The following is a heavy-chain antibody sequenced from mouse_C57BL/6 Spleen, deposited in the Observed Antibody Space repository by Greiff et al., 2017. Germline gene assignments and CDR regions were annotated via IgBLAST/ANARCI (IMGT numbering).Heavy chain of an antibody. D-gene: IGHD1-1*01. Sequence: EVKLVESGGGLVKPGGSLKLSCAASGFTFSDYGMHWVRQAPEKGLEWVAYISSGSSTIYYADTVKGRFTIARDNAKNTLFLQMTSLRSEDTAMYYCARPSDYYGSSYYAMDYWGQGTSVTVSS. CDR3: ARPSDYYGSSYYAMDY. V-gene: IGHV5-17*01. CDR2: ISSGSSTI. CDR1: GFTFSDYG. J-gene: IGHJ4*01.